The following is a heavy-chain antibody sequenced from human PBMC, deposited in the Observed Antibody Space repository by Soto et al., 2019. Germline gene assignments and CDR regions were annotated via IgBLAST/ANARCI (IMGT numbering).Heavy chain of an antibody. CDR3: ATSFRYFDN. D-gene: IGHD3-9*01. V-gene: IGHV3-23*01. J-gene: IGHJ4*02. CDR1: GFTPTTTP. Sequence: GGSLRLSCAGSGFTPTTTPLSWVRQPPGKGLEWVAAVSGAASHTYYVDSVRGRFFISRDNSKNTVTLQMNNLTVDDTAVYYCATSFRYFDNWGQGTRVTVSS. CDR2: VSGAASHT.